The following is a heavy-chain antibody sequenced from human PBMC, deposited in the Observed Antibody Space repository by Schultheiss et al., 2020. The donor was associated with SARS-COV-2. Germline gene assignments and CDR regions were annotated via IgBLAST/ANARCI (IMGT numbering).Heavy chain of an antibody. CDR2: IKSKTDGGTT. Sequence: GESLKISCAASGFTFSNAWMNWVRQAPGKGLEWVGRIKSKTDGGTTDYAAPVKGRFTISRDDSKNTLYLQMNSLKTEDTAVYYCTTVRREDCSSTSCFPYYYYYYMDVWGKGTTVTVSS. CDR3: TTVRREDCSSTSCFPYYYYYYMDV. V-gene: IGHV3-15*07. CDR1: GFTFSNAW. D-gene: IGHD2-2*01. J-gene: IGHJ6*03.